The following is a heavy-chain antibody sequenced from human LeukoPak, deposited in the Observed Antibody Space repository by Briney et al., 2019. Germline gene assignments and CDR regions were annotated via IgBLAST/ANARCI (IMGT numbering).Heavy chain of an antibody. V-gene: IGHV3-9*01. CDR3: AKDGLGRAYYYYYMDV. D-gene: IGHD1-26*01. J-gene: IGHJ6*03. CDR1: AFTFDDYA. CDR2: ISWSSGGV. Sequence: GGSLRLSCAASAFTFDDYAMHWVRQAPGKGLECVSGISWSSGGVGYAEAGKGRFTISSANAKNSLYLQMNSLRAEDTALYYCAKDGLGRAYYYYYMDVWGKGTTVTISS.